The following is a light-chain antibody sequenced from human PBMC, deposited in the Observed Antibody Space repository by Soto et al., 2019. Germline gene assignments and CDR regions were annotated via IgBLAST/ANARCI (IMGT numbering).Light chain of an antibody. CDR2: DAS. J-gene: IGKJ4*01. CDR1: QSVSSY. Sequence: EIVLTQSPATLSLSPGERATLSCRASQSVSSYLAWYQQKPDQAPRLLIYDASNRAAGIPARFSGSGSGTDFTLTISSLELEDFAVYYCQQRSNWPPALTFGGGNKVEIK. V-gene: IGKV3-11*01. CDR3: QQRSNWPPALT.